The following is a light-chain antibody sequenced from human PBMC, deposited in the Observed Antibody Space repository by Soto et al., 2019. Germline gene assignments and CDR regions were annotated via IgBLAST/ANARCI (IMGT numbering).Light chain of an antibody. CDR2: DVS. Sequence: QSALTQPRSVSGSPGQSVTISCPGTNSDIGGYNFVSWYQQHPGKVPKVMIYDVSRRPSGVPDRFSGSKSGNTASLTISGLQAEDEADYYCCSYAGNYNFWVFGGGTKLTVL. J-gene: IGLJ3*02. CDR3: CSYAGNYNFWV. CDR1: NSDIGGYNF. V-gene: IGLV2-11*01.